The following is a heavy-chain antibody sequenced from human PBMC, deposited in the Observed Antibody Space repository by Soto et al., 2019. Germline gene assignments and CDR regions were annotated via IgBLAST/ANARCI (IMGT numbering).Heavy chain of an antibody. CDR3: ARQGDSSGYYYFQH. D-gene: IGHD3-22*01. CDR2: IYYSGST. CDR1: GGSISSSSYY. Sequence: QLQLQESGPGLVKPSETLSLTCTVSGGSISSSSYYWDWIRQPPGKGLEWIGRIYYSGSTYYNPSLKSRVTISVDTSKHQFSVKLSSVTASDTAVYYCARQGDSSGYYYFQHWGQGTLVTVSS. J-gene: IGHJ1*01. V-gene: IGHV4-39*01.